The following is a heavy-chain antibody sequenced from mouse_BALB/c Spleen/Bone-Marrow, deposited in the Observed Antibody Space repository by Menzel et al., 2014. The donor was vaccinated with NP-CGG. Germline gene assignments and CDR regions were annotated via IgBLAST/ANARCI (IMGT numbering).Heavy chain of an antibody. Sequence: EVKLQESEAELVKPGTSVKLSCTASGFNIKDTHLHWVQQRPEQGLGWIGRFDPTNGNPKYDPKFQGKATITVDTSSNTAYLQLSSLTSEDTAVYYCASYDGSRFAYWGQGTLVTVSA. D-gene: IGHD2-3*01. CDR1: GFNIKDTH. CDR2: FDPTNGNP. V-gene: IGHV14-3*02. CDR3: ASYDGSRFAY. J-gene: IGHJ3*01.